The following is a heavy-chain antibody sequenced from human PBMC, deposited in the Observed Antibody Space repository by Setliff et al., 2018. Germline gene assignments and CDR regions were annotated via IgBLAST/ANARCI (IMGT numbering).Heavy chain of an antibody. D-gene: IGHD3-10*01. V-gene: IGHV1-69*10. CDR3: ARGATMVRGVIIYYYYYGMDV. Sequence: SVKVSCKASGGTFSSYAISWVRQAPGQGLEWMGGIIPIFGIANYAQKFQGRVTITADKSTSTAYMELSSLRSEDTAVYYCARGATMVRGVIIYYYYYGMDVWGQGTTVTVSS. J-gene: IGHJ6*02. CDR2: IIPIFGIA. CDR1: GGTFSSYA.